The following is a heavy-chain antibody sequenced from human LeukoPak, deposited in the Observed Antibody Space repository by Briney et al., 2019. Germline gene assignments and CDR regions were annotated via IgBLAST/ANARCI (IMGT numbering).Heavy chain of an antibody. CDR2: IYYSGST. CDR3: ARVGTPIYFDY. V-gene: IGHV4-30-4*01. CDR1: GGSISSGDYY. J-gene: IGHJ4*02. Sequence: PSQTLSLTCTVSGGSISSGDYYWGWIRQPPGKGLEWIGYIYYSGSTYYNPSLKSRVTISVDTSKNQFSLKLSSVTAADTAVYYCARVGTPIYFDYWGQGTLVTVSS. D-gene: IGHD3-10*01.